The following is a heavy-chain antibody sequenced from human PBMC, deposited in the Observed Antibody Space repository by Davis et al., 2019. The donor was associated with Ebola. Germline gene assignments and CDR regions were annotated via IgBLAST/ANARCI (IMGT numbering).Heavy chain of an antibody. CDR3: ARGGARGYSYGSYYYYGMDV. J-gene: IGHJ6*02. Sequence: GESLKISCAASGFTFSSYGMHWVRQAPGKGLEWVANIKQDGSEKYYVDSVKGRFTISRDNAKNSLYLQMNSLRAEDTAVYYCARGGARGYSYGSYYYYGMDVWGQGTTVTVSS. D-gene: IGHD5-18*01. CDR2: IKQDGSEK. CDR1: GFTFSSYG. V-gene: IGHV3-7*04.